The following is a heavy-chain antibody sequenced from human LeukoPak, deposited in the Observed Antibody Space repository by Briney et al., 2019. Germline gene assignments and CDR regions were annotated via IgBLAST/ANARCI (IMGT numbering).Heavy chain of an antibody. CDR2: IYTSGRT. Sequence: SETLSLTCTVSGASISSYYWSWIRQAPGKGLEWIGYIYTSGRTNYNPSLKSRVTISGDTSKNQFSLRLSSVTAADTAVYYCARGGNSFGYWGQGTLVAVSS. V-gene: IGHV4-4*09. CDR1: GASISSYY. J-gene: IGHJ4*02. D-gene: IGHD3-16*01. CDR3: ARGGNSFGY.